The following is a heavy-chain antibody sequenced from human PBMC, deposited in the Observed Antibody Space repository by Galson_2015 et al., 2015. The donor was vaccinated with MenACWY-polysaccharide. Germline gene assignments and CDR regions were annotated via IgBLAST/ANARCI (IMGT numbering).Heavy chain of an antibody. J-gene: IGHJ4*02. CDR2: ISSGGTI. CDR1: GFTFSSYR. D-gene: IGHD1-26*01. V-gene: IGHV3-48*02. Sequence: SLRLSCAASGFTFSSYRMNWVRQAPGKGLEWVSYISSGGTIYYADSVKGRFTISRDNAKNSLYLQMNSLRDDDTAGYYCARVLKGLVGATPDYWGQGTLVTVSS. CDR3: ARVLKGLVGATPDY.